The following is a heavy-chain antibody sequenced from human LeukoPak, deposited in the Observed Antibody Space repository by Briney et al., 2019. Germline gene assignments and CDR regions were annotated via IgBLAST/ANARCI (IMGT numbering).Heavy chain of an antibody. CDR3: AREVPRQKYYYGSGTAPG. J-gene: IGHJ4*02. V-gene: IGHV4-61*02. CDR2: IYTSGST. Sequence: SETLSLTCTVSGGSISSGSYYWSWIRQPAGKGLEWIGRIYTSGSTNYNPSLKSRVTISVDTSKNQFSLKLSSVTAADTAVYYCAREVPRQKYYYGSGTAPGWGQGTLVTVSS. CDR1: GGSISSGSYY. D-gene: IGHD3-10*01.